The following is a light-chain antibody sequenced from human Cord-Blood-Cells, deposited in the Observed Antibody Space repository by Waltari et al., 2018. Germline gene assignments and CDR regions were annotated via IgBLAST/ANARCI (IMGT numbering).Light chain of an antibody. V-gene: IGKV5-2*01. Sequence: TSPTQAHAFMSATPADKVNISCKASQDIENDMTWYQQKPGEAAIFIIQDATTLVPGIPSRFSGSGSGTDFTLTISNLESEDAASYFCLQHDSFPLTFGGGTKVEIK. J-gene: IGKJ4*01. CDR1: QDIEND. CDR2: DAT. CDR3: LQHDSFPLT.